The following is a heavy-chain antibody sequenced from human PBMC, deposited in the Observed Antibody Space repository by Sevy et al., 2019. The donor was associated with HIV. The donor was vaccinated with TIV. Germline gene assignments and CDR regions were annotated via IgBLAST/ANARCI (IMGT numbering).Heavy chain of an antibody. D-gene: IGHD3-10*01. J-gene: IGHJ3*02. CDR1: GYTFTSYA. CDR2: INAGNGNT. Sequence: ASVKVYCKASGYTFTSYAMNWVRQAPGQRLEWMGCINAGNGNTKYSQKFQGRVTITRDTSASTAYMELSSLRSEDTAVYYCASEIRRGDAFDIRGQGTMVTVSS. CDR3: ASEIRRGDAFDI. V-gene: IGHV1-3*01.